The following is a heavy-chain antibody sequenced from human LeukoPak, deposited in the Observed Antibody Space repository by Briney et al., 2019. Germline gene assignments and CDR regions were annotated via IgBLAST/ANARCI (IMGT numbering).Heavy chain of an antibody. CDR3: ARQGYSYGYDY. D-gene: IGHD5-18*01. CDR1: GYSFTIYW. V-gene: IGHV5-51*01. CDR2: IYPGDPDT. J-gene: IGHJ4*02. Sequence: GESLKISCKGSGYSFTIYWIGWVRQMPGKGLEWMGIIYPGDPDTRYSPSFQGQITISADKSLSTAYLQWSSLKASDTAIYYCARQGYSYGYDYWGQGTLVTVSS.